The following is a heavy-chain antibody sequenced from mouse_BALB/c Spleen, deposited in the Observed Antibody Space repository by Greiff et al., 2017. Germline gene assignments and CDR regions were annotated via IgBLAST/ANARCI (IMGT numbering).Heavy chain of an antibody. J-gene: IGHJ2*01. CDR3: ARGHDGLQDY. Sequence: EVMLVESGGGLVKPGGSLKLSCAASGFTFSSYAMSWVRQTPEKRLEWVASISSGGSTYYPDSVKGRFTISRDNARNILYLQMSSLRSEDTAMYYCARGHDGLQDYWGQGTTLTVSS. CDR1: GFTFSSYA. V-gene: IGHV5-6-5*01. CDR2: ISSGGST. D-gene: IGHD2-3*01.